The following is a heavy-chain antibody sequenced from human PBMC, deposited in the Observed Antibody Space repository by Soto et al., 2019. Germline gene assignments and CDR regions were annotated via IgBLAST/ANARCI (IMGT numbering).Heavy chain of an antibody. D-gene: IGHD3-10*01. CDR2: IKQDGSEI. V-gene: IGHV3-7*04. CDR3: VRSSGWTGDF. J-gene: IGHJ4*02. Sequence: EVQLVESGGGLVQPGGSLRLSCVASGFTCSSRWMNWVRHVPGKGLEWVANIKQDGSEIHYVDSVKGRFTISRDNAKNSLYLQMNSLRVEDTAVYHCVRSSGWTGDFWGQGILVTVSS. CDR1: GFTCSSRW.